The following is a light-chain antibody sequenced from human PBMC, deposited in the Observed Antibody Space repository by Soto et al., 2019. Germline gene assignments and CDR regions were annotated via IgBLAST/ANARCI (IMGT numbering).Light chain of an antibody. Sequence: QSVLTQPPSLSGAPGQRVTISCTGSSSNIGAGYAVHWYQQLPGRAPTLLLHGNNIRPSGVPDRFSGSKSGTSASLAITGLQPEDEADYYCQSNDSRLRGSMLFGGGTQLTVL. CDR1: SSNIGAGYA. J-gene: IGLJ3*02. V-gene: IGLV1-40*01. CDR3: QSNDSRLRGSML. CDR2: GNN.